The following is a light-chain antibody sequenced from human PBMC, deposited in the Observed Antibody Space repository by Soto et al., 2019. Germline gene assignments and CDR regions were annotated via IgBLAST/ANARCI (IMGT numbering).Light chain of an antibody. CDR2: EVS. V-gene: IGLV2-14*01. J-gene: IGLJ1*01. CDR1: SSDIGAYNY. CDR3: FSFTTDWAHV. Sequence: QSALTHPASVSGSPGQSITISCTGSSSDIGAYNYVSWFQQYPGKAPKLIISEVSNRPSGVSNRFSGSKSGTAASLTISGLQTEDEADYFCFSFTTDWAHVFGTGTKVTVL.